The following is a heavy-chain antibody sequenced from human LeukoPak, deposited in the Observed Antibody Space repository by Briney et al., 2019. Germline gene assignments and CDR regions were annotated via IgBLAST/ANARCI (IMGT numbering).Heavy chain of an antibody. Sequence: GGSLRLSCAASGFTFSSYDRHWVRQATGKGLEWVSAIGTAGDTYYPGSVKGRFTISRENAKNSLYLQMNSLRAGDTAVYYCARAEQWLGSFDYWGQGTLVTVSS. CDR2: IGTAGDT. CDR1: GFTFSSYD. V-gene: IGHV3-13*01. D-gene: IGHD6-19*01. J-gene: IGHJ4*02. CDR3: ARAEQWLGSFDY.